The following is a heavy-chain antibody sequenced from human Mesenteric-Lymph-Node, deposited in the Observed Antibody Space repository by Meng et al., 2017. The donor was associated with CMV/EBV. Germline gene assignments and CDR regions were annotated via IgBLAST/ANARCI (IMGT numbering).Heavy chain of an antibody. Sequence: GESLKISCAASGFTFSSYDMHWVRQATGKGLEWVSAIGTAGDTYYPGSVKGRFTISRENAKNSLYLQMNSLRAGDTAVYYCTTWRTPGYWGQGTLVTVSS. V-gene: IGHV3-13*01. CDR1: GFTFSSYD. CDR2: IGTAGDT. CDR3: TTWRTPGY. J-gene: IGHJ4*02. D-gene: IGHD1-1*01.